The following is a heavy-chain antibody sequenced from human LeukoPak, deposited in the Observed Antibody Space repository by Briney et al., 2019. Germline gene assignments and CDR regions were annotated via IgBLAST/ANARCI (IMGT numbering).Heavy chain of an antibody. V-gene: IGHV1-18*01. CDR2: ISAYNGNT. CDR1: GYTFTSYG. CDR3: ARNYDYVWGSYRYRETLDY. J-gene: IGHJ4*02. D-gene: IGHD3-16*02. Sequence: ASVKVSCKASGYTFTSYGISWVRQAPGQGLEWMGWISAYNGNTNYAQKLQGRVTMTTDTSTSTAYMELRGLRSDDTAVYYCARNYDYVWGSYRYRETLDYWGQGTLVTVSS.